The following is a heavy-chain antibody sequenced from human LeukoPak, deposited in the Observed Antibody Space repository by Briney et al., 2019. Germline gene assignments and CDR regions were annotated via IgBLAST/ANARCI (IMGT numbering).Heavy chain of an antibody. CDR2: ISSSGSTI. D-gene: IGHD3-10*01. Sequence: GGSLRLSCAASGFTFSSYEMNWVRQAPGKGLEWVSYISSSGSTIYYADSVKGRFTISRDNAKNSLYLQMNSLRAEDTAVYYCARLFSGSMDYWGQGTLVTVSS. CDR3: ARLFSGSMDY. J-gene: IGHJ4*02. V-gene: IGHV3-48*03. CDR1: GFTFSSYE.